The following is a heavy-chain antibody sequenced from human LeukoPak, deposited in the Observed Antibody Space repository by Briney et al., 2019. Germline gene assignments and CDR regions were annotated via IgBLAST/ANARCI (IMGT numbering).Heavy chain of an antibody. CDR2: TIYWSRWYN. CDR3: ARGRMSYYAMDV. V-gene: IGHV6-1*01. Sequence: SQTLSLTRAISGDSVSRSSTAWNWIRQSPSRGLEWLGRTIYWSRWYNDYAISVKSRITINADTSKNQFSLQLSSVTPEDTAVYFCARGRMSYYAMDVWGQGTTVTVSS. CDR1: GDSVSRSSTA. J-gene: IGHJ6*02. D-gene: IGHD2-8*01.